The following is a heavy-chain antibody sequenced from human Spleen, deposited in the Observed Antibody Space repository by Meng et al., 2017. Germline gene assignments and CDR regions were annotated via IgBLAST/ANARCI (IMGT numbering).Heavy chain of an antibody. CDR2: INHSGST. Sequence: SETLSLTCGVYGGSFSGHYWSWIRQPPGNGLEWIGEINHSGSTNYNPSLKSRVTISVDTSKNQFSLKLSSVTAADTAVYSCARLRIDWYFDLWGRGTLVTVSS. D-gene: IGHD4-17*01. J-gene: IGHJ2*01. V-gene: IGHV4-34*01. CDR3: ARLRIDWYFDL. CDR1: GGSFSGHY.